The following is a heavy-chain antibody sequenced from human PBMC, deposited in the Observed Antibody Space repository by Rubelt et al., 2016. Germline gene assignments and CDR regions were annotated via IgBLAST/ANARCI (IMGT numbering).Heavy chain of an antibody. CDR1: GGSISSGGYY. D-gene: IGHD5-24*01. J-gene: IGHJ4*02. CDR3: AGLRRDGYNYPDLDY. V-gene: IGHV4-39*01. Sequence: QVQLQESGPGLVKPSQTLSLTCTVSGGSISSGGYYWGWIRQPPGKGLEWIGSIYYSGSTYYNPSLKSRVTISVDTSKNQFSRKLSSVTAADTAVYYCAGLRRDGYNYPDLDYWGQGTLVTVSS. CDR2: IYYSGST.